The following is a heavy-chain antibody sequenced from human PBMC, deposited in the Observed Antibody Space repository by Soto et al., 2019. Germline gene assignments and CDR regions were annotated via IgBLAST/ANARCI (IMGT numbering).Heavy chain of an antibody. Sequence: ASVKFSCKASGYTFTDYYMHWVRQAPGQGLEWMGWINPNSGGTDYAQKFQGWVTMTRDTSINTAYMELTRLRSDATAVYYCARSSDKIIPAARVSYYYAMDVWGQGTTVTVSS. CDR2: INPNSGGT. V-gene: IGHV1-2*04. CDR3: ARSSDKIIPAARVSYYYAMDV. D-gene: IGHD2-2*01. J-gene: IGHJ6*02. CDR1: GYTFTDYY.